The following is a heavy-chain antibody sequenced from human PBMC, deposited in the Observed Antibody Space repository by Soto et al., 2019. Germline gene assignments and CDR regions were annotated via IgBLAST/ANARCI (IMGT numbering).Heavy chain of an antibody. Sequence: QVQLHQWGAGLLKPSETLSLTCGVYGGSLSGYYWTWVRQPPGRGLEWIGESNHSGGTKYNPSLMTRVNISLEMSKNQFSLKLNSVTAAATAASYCARGRGVAREYFYYGMDVWGQGTTVTVSS. J-gene: IGHJ6*02. CDR2: SNHSGGT. V-gene: IGHV4-34*01. D-gene: IGHD5-12*01. CDR1: GGSLSGYY. CDR3: ARGRGVAREYFYYGMDV.